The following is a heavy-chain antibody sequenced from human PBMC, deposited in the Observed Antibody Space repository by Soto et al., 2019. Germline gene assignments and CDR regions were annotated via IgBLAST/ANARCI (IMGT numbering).Heavy chain of an antibody. CDR2: IIPIFGTA. D-gene: IGHD3-3*01. V-gene: IGHV1-69*13. Sequence: SVKVSCKASGGTFSSYAISWVRQAPGQGLEWMGGIIPIFGTANYAQKFQGRVTITADESTSTAYMELSSLRSEDTAVYYCARRITIFGVVIEPYYYYGLDVWGQGTTVTVSS. CDR3: ARRITIFGVVIEPYYYYGLDV. CDR1: GGTFSSYA. J-gene: IGHJ6*02.